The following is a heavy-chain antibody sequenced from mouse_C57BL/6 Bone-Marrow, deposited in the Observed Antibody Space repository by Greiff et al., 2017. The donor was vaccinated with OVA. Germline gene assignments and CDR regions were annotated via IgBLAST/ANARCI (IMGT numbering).Heavy chain of an antibody. V-gene: IGHV3-8*01. Sequence: VQLKESGPGLAKPSQTLSLTCSVTGYSITSAYWNWIRKFPGNKLEYMGYISYSGSTYYNPSLKSRISITRDPSKNQYYLQLNAVTTEDTATYYCARSPAYYSSWFAYWGQGTLVTVSA. D-gene: IGHD2-12*01. CDR1: GYSITSAY. CDR2: ISYSGST. CDR3: ARSPAYYSSWFAY. J-gene: IGHJ3*01.